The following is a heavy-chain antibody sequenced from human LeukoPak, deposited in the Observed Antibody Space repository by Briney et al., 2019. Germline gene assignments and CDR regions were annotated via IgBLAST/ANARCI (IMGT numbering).Heavy chain of an antibody. D-gene: IGHD3-10*01. J-gene: IGHJ4*02. V-gene: IGHV4-30-2*01. CDR3: SRARPRGVMGFDY. CDR1: GGSISSGGYS. Sequence: SQTLSLTCAVSGGSISSGGYSWSWIRQPPGKGLEGIGYIYHSGSTHYNPSLKSRVTISVDRSKNQFSLKLSSVTAADTAVYYCSRARPRGVMGFDYWGQGTLVTVSS. CDR2: IYHSGST.